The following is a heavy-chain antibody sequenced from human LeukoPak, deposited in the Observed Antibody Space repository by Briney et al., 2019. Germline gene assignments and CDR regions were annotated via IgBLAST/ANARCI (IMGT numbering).Heavy chain of an antibody. Sequence: SETPSLTCAVYGGSFSGYYWSWIRQPPGKGLEWIGEINHSGSTNHNPSLKSRVTISVDTSKNQFSLRLSSVTAADTAVYYCARHFVTFPHYFDYWGQGTLVTVSS. J-gene: IGHJ4*02. CDR2: INHSGST. D-gene: IGHD2-21*01. CDR3: ARHFVTFPHYFDY. V-gene: IGHV4-34*01. CDR1: GGSFSGYY.